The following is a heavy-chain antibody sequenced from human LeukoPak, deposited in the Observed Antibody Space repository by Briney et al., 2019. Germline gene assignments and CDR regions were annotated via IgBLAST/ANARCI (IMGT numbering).Heavy chain of an antibody. CDR2: INHSGST. Sequence: PSETLSLTCAAYGGSFSGYYWSWIRQPPGKGLEWIGEINHSGSTNYNPSLKSRVTISVDTSKNQFSLKLSSVTAADTAVYYCARGRRYCSSTSCYRSPRYAFDIWGQGTMVTVSS. V-gene: IGHV4-34*01. D-gene: IGHD2-2*02. CDR3: ARGRRYCSSTSCYRSPRYAFDI. J-gene: IGHJ3*02. CDR1: GGSFSGYY.